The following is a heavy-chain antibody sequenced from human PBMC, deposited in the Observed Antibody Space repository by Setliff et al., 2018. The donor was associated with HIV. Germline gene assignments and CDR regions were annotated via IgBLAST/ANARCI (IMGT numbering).Heavy chain of an antibody. J-gene: IGHJ5*02. CDR2: IYYSGST. D-gene: IGHD1-26*01. V-gene: IGHV4-59*01. CDR1: GGSISSYY. CDR3: ARGLVNLSRYYYYYMDVWGKGSYWFDP. Sequence: PSETLSLTCTVSGGSISSYYWSWIRQPPGKGLEWIGYIYYSGSTNYNPSLKSRVTISVDTSKNQFSLKLSSVTAADTAVYYCARGLVNLSRYYYYYMDVWGKGSYWFDPWGQGTLVTVSS.